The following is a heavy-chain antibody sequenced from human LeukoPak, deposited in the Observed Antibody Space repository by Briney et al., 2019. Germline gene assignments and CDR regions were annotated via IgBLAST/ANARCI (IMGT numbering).Heavy chain of an antibody. J-gene: IGHJ4*02. CDR3: TRESGAFSPFGF. V-gene: IGHV4-4*02. D-gene: IGHD1-26*01. CDR2: VHLSGAS. Sequence: SETLSLTCAVSGGSILTTNWWSWVRQPPVKGLEWIGEVHLSGASNYNPSLKSRVNMSIDKSKNQLSLELTSVTAADTAIYYCTRESGAFSPFGFWGQGTLVTVSS. CDR1: GGSILTTNW.